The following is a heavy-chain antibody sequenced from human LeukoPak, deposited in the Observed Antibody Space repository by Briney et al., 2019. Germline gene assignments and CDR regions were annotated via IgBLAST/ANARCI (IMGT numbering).Heavy chain of an antibody. CDR3: ARGTERTRISGYYSFDY. CDR2: IRWGTA. Sequence: SETLSLTCTVSGGSLSDHFWTWIRQPAGKGLEWIGRIRWGTAYYNPSLESRVTISLDTSNNHFSLKVTSVTAADTAVYHCARGTERTRISGYYSFDYWGRGILVTVSS. J-gene: IGHJ4*02. V-gene: IGHV4-4*07. CDR1: GGSLSDHF. D-gene: IGHD5-12*01.